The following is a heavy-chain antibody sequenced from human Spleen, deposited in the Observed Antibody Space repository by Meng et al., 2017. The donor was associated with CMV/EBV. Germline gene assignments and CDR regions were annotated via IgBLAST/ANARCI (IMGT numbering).Heavy chain of an antibody. CDR1: GFTFSSFA. CDR2: IRGSGDST. CDR3: AKDQYYDFWSTVKGYYGMDV. Sequence: GGSLRLSCAASGFTFSSFAMSWVRQAPGKGLEWVSAIRGSGDSTFYADSVKGRFTISRDNSRNTLSLQMSSLRAEDTAVYYCAKDQYYDFWSTVKGYYGMDVWGQGTTVTVSS. D-gene: IGHD3-3*01. V-gene: IGHV3-23*01. J-gene: IGHJ6*02.